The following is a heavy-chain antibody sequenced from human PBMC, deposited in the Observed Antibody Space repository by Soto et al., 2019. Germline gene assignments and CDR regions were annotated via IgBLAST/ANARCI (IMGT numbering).Heavy chain of an antibody. V-gene: IGHV1-69*13. D-gene: IGHD3-22*01. CDR2: IIPIFGTA. CDR1: GGTFSSYA. Sequence: SVKVSCKASGGTFSSYAISWVRQAPGQGLEWMGGIIPIFGTANYAQKFQGRVTITADESTSTAYMELSSLRSEDTAVYYCARDKNPYDSSGYYAVLYYGMDVWGQGTTVTVSS. J-gene: IGHJ6*02. CDR3: ARDKNPYDSSGYYAVLYYGMDV.